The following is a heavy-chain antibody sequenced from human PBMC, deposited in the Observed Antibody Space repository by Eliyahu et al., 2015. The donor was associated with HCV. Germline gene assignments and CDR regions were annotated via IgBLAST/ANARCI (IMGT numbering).Heavy chain of an antibody. CDR2: IYYSGGT. CDR3: AIIDPDSGSDI. J-gene: IGHJ3*02. CDR1: GGSISSYY. D-gene: IGHD1-14*01. V-gene: IGHV4-59*01. Sequence: QVQLQESGPGLVKPSETLSLTCTVXGGSISSYYWXWVRQPPGKGLEWIGYIYYSGGTNXNPSLKSRVTISVDTSKNQFSLKLSSVTAADTAVYYCAIIDPDSGSDIWGQGTMVTVSS.